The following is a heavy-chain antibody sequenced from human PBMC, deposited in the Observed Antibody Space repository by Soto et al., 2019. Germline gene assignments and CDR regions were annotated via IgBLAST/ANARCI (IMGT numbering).Heavy chain of an antibody. CDR2: IYYSGST. CDR1: GGSISSSSYY. Sequence: SETLSLTCTVSGGSISSSSYYWGWIRQPPGKGLEWIGSIYYSGSTYYNPSLKSRVTISVDTSKNQFSLKLSSVTAADTAVYYCARLNPALDDYMLVAADYWGQGTLVTVSS. J-gene: IGHJ4*02. D-gene: IGHD4-4*01. CDR3: ARLNPALDDYMLVAADY. V-gene: IGHV4-39*01.